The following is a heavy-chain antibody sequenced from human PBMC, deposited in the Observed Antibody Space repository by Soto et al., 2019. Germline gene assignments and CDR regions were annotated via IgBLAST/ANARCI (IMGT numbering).Heavy chain of an antibody. Sequence: QMQLVQSGAEVKKTGSSVTVSCKALGNTITYRYLHWVRQAPGQALEWMGWITPFSGDVHYAQKFQERVTITRDRSINTASMQMSSLRSEDTAMYFCAGGGAGSGPFTWELPDHWGQGTLVTVSS. V-gene: IGHV1-45*02. D-gene: IGHD1-26*01. J-gene: IGHJ4*02. CDR1: GNTITYRY. CDR2: ITPFSGDV. CDR3: AGGGAGSGPFTWELPDH.